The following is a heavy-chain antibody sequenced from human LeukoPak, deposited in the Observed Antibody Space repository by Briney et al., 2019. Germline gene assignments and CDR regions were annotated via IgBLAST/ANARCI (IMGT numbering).Heavy chain of an antibody. CDR2: INPNSGGT. CDR3: ARVHPAMTTVNSAFDI. V-gene: IGHV1-2*06. D-gene: IGHD4-11*01. J-gene: IGHJ3*02. CDR1: GYTFTGYY. Sequence: ASVKVSCKASGYTFTGYYMHWVRQAPGQGLEWMGRINPNSGGTNYAQKFQGRVTMTRDASISTAYMELSRLRSDDTAVYYCARVHPAMTTVNSAFDIWGQGTMVTVSS.